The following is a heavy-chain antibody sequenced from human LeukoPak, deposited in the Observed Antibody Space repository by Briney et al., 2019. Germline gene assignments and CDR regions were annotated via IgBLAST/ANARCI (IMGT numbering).Heavy chain of an antibody. CDR2: ISYDGRNI. V-gene: IGHV3-30*03. CDR1: GFTFSNHG. Sequence: GGSLRLSCAASGFTFSNHGMHWVRQAPGKGLEWVALISYDGRNIQYSDSVRGRFTISRDNSKNTVYLEMNSLRAEDTAVYYCARDGISSSWYNWFDPWGQGTLVTVSS. J-gene: IGHJ5*02. D-gene: IGHD6-13*01. CDR3: ARDGISSSWYNWFDP.